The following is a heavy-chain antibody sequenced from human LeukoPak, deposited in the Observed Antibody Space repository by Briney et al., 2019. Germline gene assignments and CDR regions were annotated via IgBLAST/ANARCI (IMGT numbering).Heavy chain of an antibody. D-gene: IGHD3-22*01. CDR1: GVSFSGYY. Sequence: SETLSLTCAVCGVSFSGYYWTWIRQPPGKGLEWIGEINHSGNTNYNPSLKSRVAISVDTSKNQFSLKLSSVIAADTAMYYCARSKDGSGFAAYWGQGTQVTVSS. CDR3: ARSKDGSGFAAY. J-gene: IGHJ4*02. CDR2: INHSGNT. V-gene: IGHV4-34*01.